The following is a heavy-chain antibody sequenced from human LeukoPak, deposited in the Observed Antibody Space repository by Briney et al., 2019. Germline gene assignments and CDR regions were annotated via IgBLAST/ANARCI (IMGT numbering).Heavy chain of an antibody. D-gene: IGHD5-24*01. CDR1: GYTFTSYG. J-gene: IGHJ5*02. CDR2: ISAYNGNT. Sequence: ASVTVSCTASGYTFTSYGISWVRQAPGQGLERMGWISAYNGNTNYAQKLQGRVTMTTDTSTSTAYMELRSLRSDDTAVYYCARAWLGLTGDGYTADNWFDPWGQGTLVTVSS. CDR3: ARAWLGLTGDGYTADNWFDP. V-gene: IGHV1-18*01.